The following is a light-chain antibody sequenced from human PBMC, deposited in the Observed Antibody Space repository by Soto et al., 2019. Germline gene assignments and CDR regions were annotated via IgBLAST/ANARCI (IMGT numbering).Light chain of an antibody. Sequence: EIVLTQSPGTLSLSPGERATLSCRASQSVSSNYLAWYQQKPGQAPRLLIYGASSRATGIPDRFSGSGSGTDFTLTISRLEPEDFAVYDCHQYGNSPPVTFGGGTKVEI. V-gene: IGKV3-20*01. CDR3: HQYGNSPPVT. J-gene: IGKJ4*01. CDR1: QSVSSNY. CDR2: GAS.